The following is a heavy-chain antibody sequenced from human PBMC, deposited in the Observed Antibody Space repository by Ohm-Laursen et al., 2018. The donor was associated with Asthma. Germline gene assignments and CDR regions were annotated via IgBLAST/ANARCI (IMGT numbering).Heavy chain of an antibody. Sequence: SDTLSLTCVVSGDSISSSRSYWGWIRQPPGMGLEWIGSSSYSGSTYYNPPLRSRVTISVDTSKNQFSLKLTSVTAADTAVYYCARHSAGPNYWGLGALVTVSS. CDR3: ARHSAGPNY. V-gene: IGHV4-39*01. CDR2: SSYSGST. J-gene: IGHJ4*02. D-gene: IGHD6-13*01. CDR1: GDSISSSRSY.